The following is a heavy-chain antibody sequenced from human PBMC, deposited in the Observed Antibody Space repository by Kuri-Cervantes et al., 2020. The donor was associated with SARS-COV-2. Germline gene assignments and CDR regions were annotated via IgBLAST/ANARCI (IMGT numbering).Heavy chain of an antibody. CDR3: ARGSAPYYYYMDV. J-gene: IGHJ6*03. CDR2: IYYSGST. V-gene: IGHV4-30-4*08. Sequence: SWVRQPPGKGLEWIGYIYYSGSTYYNPSLKSRVTISVDTSKNQFSLKLSSVTAADTAVYYCARGSAPYYYYMDVWGKGTTVTVSS.